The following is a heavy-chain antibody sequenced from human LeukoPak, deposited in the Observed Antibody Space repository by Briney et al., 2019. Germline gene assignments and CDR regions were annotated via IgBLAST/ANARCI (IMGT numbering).Heavy chain of an antibody. D-gene: IGHD5-18*01. V-gene: IGHV4-39*07. CDR2: IYHSGST. Sequence: SETLSLTCTVSGASINSRDYYWGWLRQPPGKGLEWIGSIYHSGSTYYNPSLKSRVTISVDTSKNQFSLKLSSVTAADTAVYYCAREMDSYGAGLYWGQGTLVTVSS. CDR1: GASINSRDYY. CDR3: AREMDSYGAGLY. J-gene: IGHJ4*02.